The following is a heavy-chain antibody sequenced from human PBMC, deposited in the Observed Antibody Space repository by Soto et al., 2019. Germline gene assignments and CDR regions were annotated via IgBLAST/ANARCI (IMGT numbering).Heavy chain of an antibody. CDR3: ARATIVLVPAAMVSHWFDP. Sequence: QVQLQESGPGLVKPSQTLSLTCTVSGGSISSGDYYWSWIRQPPGKGLEWIGYIYSSGSTYYNPSLKSRVTISVDPSKNQFSLRLSSVTAADTAVYYCARATIVLVPAAMVSHWFDPWGQGTLVTVSS. J-gene: IGHJ5*02. CDR2: IYSSGST. D-gene: IGHD2-2*01. V-gene: IGHV4-30-4*01. CDR1: GGSISSGDYY.